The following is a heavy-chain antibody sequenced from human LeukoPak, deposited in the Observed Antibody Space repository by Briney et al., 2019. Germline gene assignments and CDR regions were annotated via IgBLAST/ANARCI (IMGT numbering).Heavy chain of an antibody. CDR1: AFTFSSYA. D-gene: IGHD2-21*02. J-gene: IGHJ4*02. CDR2: ISGSSGTI. V-gene: IGHV3-23*01. CDR3: AKRLGDPRAFDS. Sequence: GGSLRLSCAAAAFTFSSYAMSWVRQAPGKGLEWVSGISGSSGTINYADPVKGRFIISRDNSRNTLYLQMNSLRVEDTALYYCAKRLGDPRAFDSWGQGTLVTVSS.